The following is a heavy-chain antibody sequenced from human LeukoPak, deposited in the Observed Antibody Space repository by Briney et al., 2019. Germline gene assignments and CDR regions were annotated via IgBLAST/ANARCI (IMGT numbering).Heavy chain of an antibody. CDR1: GFTFYTYG. Sequence: GGSLRLSCAASGFTFYTYGMHWVRQAPGKGLEWVSSISSSSSYIYYADSVKGRFTISRDNAKNSLYLQMNSLRAEDTAVYYCARDSTNFVDTEFDYWGQGTLVTVSS. CDR2: ISSSSSYI. J-gene: IGHJ4*02. CDR3: ARDSTNFVDTEFDY. D-gene: IGHD5-18*01. V-gene: IGHV3-21*01.